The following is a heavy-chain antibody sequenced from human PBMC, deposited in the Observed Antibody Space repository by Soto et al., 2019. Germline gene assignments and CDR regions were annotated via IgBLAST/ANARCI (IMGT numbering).Heavy chain of an antibody. D-gene: IGHD6-19*01. Sequence: GGSLRLSCAASGFTFSDYYMSWIRQAPGKGLEWVSYISSSSSYTNYADSVKGRFTISRDNAKNSLYLQMNSLRAEDTAVYYCASTAVAGTVYYGMDVWGQGTTVTVSS. CDR3: ASTAVAGTVYYGMDV. CDR2: ISSSSSYT. V-gene: IGHV3-11*06. CDR1: GFTFSDYY. J-gene: IGHJ6*02.